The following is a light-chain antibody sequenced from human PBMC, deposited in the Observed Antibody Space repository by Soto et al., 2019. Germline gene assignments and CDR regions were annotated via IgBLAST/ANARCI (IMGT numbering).Light chain of an antibody. V-gene: IGLV1-44*01. CDR2: SSN. CDR3: AAWDASLNGWL. J-gene: IGLJ3*02. CDR1: SSNIGRNT. Sequence: QSVLTQPPSASGTPGQRVTISCSGSSSNIGRNTVNWYQQLPGTAPKLLIYSSNQRPSGVPDRFSGSNSGTSASLAISGLQSEDEADYYCAAWDASLNGWLFGGGTQLTVL.